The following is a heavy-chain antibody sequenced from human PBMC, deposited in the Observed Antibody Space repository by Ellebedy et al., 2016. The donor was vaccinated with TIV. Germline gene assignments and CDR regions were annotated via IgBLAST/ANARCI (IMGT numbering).Heavy chain of an antibody. CDR2: IYYSGST. J-gene: IGHJ5*02. D-gene: IGHD3-10*01. CDR3: ARRLFYDGSGSYYNSYNWFDP. CDR1: GASISSYY. V-gene: IGHV4-59*08. Sequence: SETLSLTCAVSGASISSYYWSWIRQPPGKGLEWIGHIYYSGSTNYNPSLKSRVTLSVDTSKNQFSLKLSSVTAADTAVYYCARRLFYDGSGSYYNSYNWFDPWGQGTLVTVSS.